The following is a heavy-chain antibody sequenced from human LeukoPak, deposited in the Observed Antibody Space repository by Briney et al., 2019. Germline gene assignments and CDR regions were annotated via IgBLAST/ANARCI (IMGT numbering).Heavy chain of an antibody. J-gene: IGHJ6*02. CDR3: ARDRHIVVLPAATYYYYGMDV. V-gene: IGHV4-34*04. CDR2: INHSGST. CDR1: GGSFSGYY. D-gene: IGHD2-2*01. Sequence: SETLSLNCAVYGGSFSGYYWSRIRQPPGKGLEWIGEINHSGSTNANPSLKSRATISVATSKKQFSLKLRSMTAADTAVYYCARDRHIVVLPAATYYYYGMDVWGQGTTVTVSS.